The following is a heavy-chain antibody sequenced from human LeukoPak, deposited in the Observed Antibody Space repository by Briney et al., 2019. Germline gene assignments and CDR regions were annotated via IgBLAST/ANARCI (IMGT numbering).Heavy chain of an antibody. CDR1: GGSFSGYY. Sequence: LETLSLTCAVYGGSFSGYYWSWIRQPPGKGLEWIGEINHSGSTNYNPSLKSRVTISVDTSKNQFSLKLSSVTAADTAVYYCARRGVAAAGHNWFDPWGQGTLVTVSS. CDR3: ARRGVAAAGHNWFDP. D-gene: IGHD6-13*01. J-gene: IGHJ5*02. CDR2: INHSGST. V-gene: IGHV4-34*01.